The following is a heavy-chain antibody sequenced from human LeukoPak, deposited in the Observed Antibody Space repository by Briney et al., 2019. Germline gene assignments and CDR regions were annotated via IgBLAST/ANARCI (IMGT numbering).Heavy chain of an antibody. D-gene: IGHD3-22*01. V-gene: IGHV3-9*01. CDR2: ISWNSGSI. Sequence: PGRSLRLSCAASGFTFDDYAMRWVRQAPGKGLEWVSGISWNSGSIGYADSVKGRFTISRGNAKNSLYLQMNSLRAEDTALYYCAKDIGADSSGSSFFDYWGQGTLVTVSS. CDR3: AKDIGADSSGSSFFDY. J-gene: IGHJ4*02. CDR1: GFTFDDYA.